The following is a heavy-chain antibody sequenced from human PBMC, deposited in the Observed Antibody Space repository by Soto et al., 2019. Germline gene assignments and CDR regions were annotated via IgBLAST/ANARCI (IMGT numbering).Heavy chain of an antibody. J-gene: IGHJ4*02. V-gene: IGHV1-46*01. CDR2: INPSGGST. D-gene: IGHD3-10*01. CDR3: AREGNYYGSGKPFDY. Sequence: GASVKVSCKASGYTFTSYYMHWVRQAPGQGLEWMGIINPSGGSTSYAQKFQGRVTMTRDTSTSTVYMELSSLRSEDTAVYYCAREGNYYGSGKPFDYWGQGTLVTVSS. CDR1: GYTFTSYY.